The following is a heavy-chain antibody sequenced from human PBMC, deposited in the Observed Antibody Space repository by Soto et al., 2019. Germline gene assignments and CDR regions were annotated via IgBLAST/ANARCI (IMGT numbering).Heavy chain of an antibody. Sequence: ASVKVSCKASGYTFTGYYMHWVRQAPGQGLEWMGWINPNSGGTNYAQKFQGWVTMTRDTSISTAYMELSRLRSDDTAVYYCARGRDPHKGGRTWGQGTLVTVSS. V-gene: IGHV1-2*04. CDR3: ARGRDPHKGGRT. CDR1: GYTFTGYY. D-gene: IGHD3-16*01. CDR2: INPNSGGT. J-gene: IGHJ5*02.